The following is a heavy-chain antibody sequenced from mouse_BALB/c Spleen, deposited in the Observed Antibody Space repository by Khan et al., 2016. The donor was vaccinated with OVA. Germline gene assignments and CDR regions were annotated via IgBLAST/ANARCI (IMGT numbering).Heavy chain of an antibody. CDR2: IDPFSGVT. CDR1: GYSFTSYY. V-gene: IGHV1-31*01. Sequence: EVQLQQSGPELMKPGASVKISCKASGYSFTSYYIHWLMQSHGKSLEWIGYIDPFSGVTTYNQKFKGKATLTVDISSSTAYIHLSNLTAEYSAVYYCKRHGYVAWFTYWGQGTLVTVSA. D-gene: IGHD2-2*01. J-gene: IGHJ3*01. CDR3: KRHGYVAWFTY.